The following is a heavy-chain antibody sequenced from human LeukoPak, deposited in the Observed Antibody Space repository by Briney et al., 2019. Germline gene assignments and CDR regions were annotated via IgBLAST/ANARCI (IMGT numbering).Heavy chain of an antibody. CDR3: ARDRGYDYVWGSYRYTFYFDY. Sequence: GRSLRLSCAASGFTFSSYAMHWVRQAPGKGLEWVAVISYDGSNKYYADSVKGRFTISRDNSKNTLYLQMNSLRAEDTAVYYCARDRGYDYVWGSYRYTFYFDYWGQGTLVTVSS. D-gene: IGHD3-16*02. CDR2: ISYDGSNK. J-gene: IGHJ4*02. CDR1: GFTFSSYA. V-gene: IGHV3-30-3*01.